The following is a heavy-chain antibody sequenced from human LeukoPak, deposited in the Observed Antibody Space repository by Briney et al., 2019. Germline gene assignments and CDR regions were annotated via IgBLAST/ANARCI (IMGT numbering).Heavy chain of an antibody. V-gene: IGHV3-9*01. D-gene: IGHD6-13*01. CDR3: AKDSSALSSSWYSVFDY. Sequence: GRSLRLSCAASGFTFDDYAMHWVRQAPGKGLEWVSGISWNSGSIGYADSVKGRFTISRDNAKNSLYLQMSSLRAEDTALYYCAKDSSALSSSWYSVFDYWGQGTLVTVSS. CDR1: GFTFDDYA. J-gene: IGHJ4*02. CDR2: ISWNSGSI.